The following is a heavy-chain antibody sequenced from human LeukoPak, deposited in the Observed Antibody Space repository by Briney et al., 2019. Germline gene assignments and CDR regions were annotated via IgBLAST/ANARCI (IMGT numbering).Heavy chain of an antibody. Sequence: SETLSLTCAVYGGSFSGYYWSWIRQPPGKGLEWIGEINHSGSTNYNPSLKSRVTISVDTSKNQFSLKLSSVTAADTAVCYCARCRIGYSSGWYFDYWGQGTLVTVSS. CDR3: ARCRIGYSSGWYFDY. D-gene: IGHD6-19*01. CDR2: INHSGST. J-gene: IGHJ4*02. V-gene: IGHV4-34*01. CDR1: GGSFSGYY.